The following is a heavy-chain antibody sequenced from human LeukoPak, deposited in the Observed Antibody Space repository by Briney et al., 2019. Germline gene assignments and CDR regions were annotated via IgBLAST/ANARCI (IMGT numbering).Heavy chain of an antibody. CDR3: ARDRGNYCGGDCYSNY. J-gene: IGHJ4*02. D-gene: IGHD2-21*01. CDR1: GLTFSSYR. Sequence: KPGGSLRLSRAASGLTFSSYRMNRVRQAPGKGLEWVSSISSSSSYIYYADSVKGRFTISRDNAKNSLYLQMNSQRAEDTAVYYCARDRGNYCGGDCYSNYWGQGTLVTVSS. V-gene: IGHV3-21*01. CDR2: ISSSSSYI.